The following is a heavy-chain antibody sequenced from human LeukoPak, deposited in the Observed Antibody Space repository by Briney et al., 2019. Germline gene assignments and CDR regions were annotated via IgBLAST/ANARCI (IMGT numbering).Heavy chain of an antibody. CDR3: ARDIGGYFTLFDY. CDR1: GFTFSSYE. Sequence: GGSLRLSCAASGFTFSSYEMNWVRQAPGKGLEGVSYISSSGSTIYYADPVKGRFTISRDNAKNSLYLQMNSLRAEDTAVYYCARDIGGYFTLFDYWGQGTLVTVSS. D-gene: IGHD2-15*01. V-gene: IGHV3-48*03. CDR2: ISSSGSTI. J-gene: IGHJ4*02.